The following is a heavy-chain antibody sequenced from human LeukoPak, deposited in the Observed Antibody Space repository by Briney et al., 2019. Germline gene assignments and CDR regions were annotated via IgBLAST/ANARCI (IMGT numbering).Heavy chain of an antibody. CDR2: ISSSSSYI. CDR3: ARNEAVGLQRKHAFDI. D-gene: IGHD1-26*01. V-gene: IGHV3-21*01. J-gene: IGHJ3*02. CDR1: GFTFSSYS. Sequence: GGLVKPGGSLRLSCAASGFTFSSYSMNWVRQAPGKGLEWVSSISSSSSYIYHADSVKGRFTISRDNAKNSLYLQMNSLRAEDTAVYYCARNEAVGLQRKHAFDIWGQGTMVTVSS.